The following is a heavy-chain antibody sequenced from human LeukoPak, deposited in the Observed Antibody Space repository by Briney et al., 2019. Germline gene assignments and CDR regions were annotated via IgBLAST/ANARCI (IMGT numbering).Heavy chain of an antibody. J-gene: IGHJ4*02. CDR3: ALNRGSGWYFHY. CDR2: ISYDGSNK. V-gene: IGHV3-30*04. CDR1: GFTFSSYA. D-gene: IGHD6-19*01. Sequence: GGSLRLSCAASGFTFSSYAMHWVRQAPGKGLEWVAVISYDGSNKYGDSVKGRFTISRDNSKNTLYLQMNSLRAEDTAVYYCALNRGSGWYFHYWGQGTPVTVSS.